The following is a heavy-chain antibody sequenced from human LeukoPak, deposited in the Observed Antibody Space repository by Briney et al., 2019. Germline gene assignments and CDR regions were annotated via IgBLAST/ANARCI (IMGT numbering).Heavy chain of an antibody. CDR2: INHSGST. V-gene: IGHV4-34*01. D-gene: IGHD3-10*01. J-gene: IGHJ4*02. Sequence: PSETLSLTCAVYGGSFSGYYWSWIRQPPGKGLEWIGEINHSGSTNYNPSLESRVTISVDTSKSQSSLKLSSVTAADTAVYYCARGPQLWRTIDYWGQGTRVTVSS. CDR1: GGSFSGYY. CDR3: ARGPQLWRTIDY.